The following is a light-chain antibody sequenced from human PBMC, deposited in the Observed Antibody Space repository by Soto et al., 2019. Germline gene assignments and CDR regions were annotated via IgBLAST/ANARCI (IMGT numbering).Light chain of an antibody. Sequence: QSVLTQPPSVSAAPGQKVTVSCSGSRSNIGNNAVAWYQHLPGTAPKLLIYDNDKRPSGISDRFSASKSGTSATLAITGLQTGDEADYDRETWDSSLSAGGFGGGTKLTGL. J-gene: IGLJ3*02. V-gene: IGLV1-51*01. CDR2: DND. CDR1: RSNIGNNA. CDR3: ETWDSSLSAGG.